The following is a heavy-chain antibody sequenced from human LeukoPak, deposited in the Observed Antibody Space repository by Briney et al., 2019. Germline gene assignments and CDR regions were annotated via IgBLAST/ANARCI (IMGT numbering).Heavy chain of an antibody. CDR1: GFTFSDYY. Sequence: GGSLRLSCAASGFTFSDYYMSWIRQAPGKGLEWLGRIKTKAQSYTTEYAASVKGRFTLSRDDSKNSLFLQMNGLKTEDTAMYYCVSDSSGSLYWGQGTLVTVSS. D-gene: IGHD6-19*01. CDR2: IKTKAQSYTT. CDR3: VSDSSGSLY. J-gene: IGHJ4*02. V-gene: IGHV3-72*01.